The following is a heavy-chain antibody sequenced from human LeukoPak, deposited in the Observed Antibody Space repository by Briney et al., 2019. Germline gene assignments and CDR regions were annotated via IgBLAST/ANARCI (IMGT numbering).Heavy chain of an antibody. CDR1: GGSITSYY. D-gene: IGHD5-12*01. V-gene: IGHV4-59*12. CDR2: IYYSGST. Sequence: SETLSLTCTVSGGSITSYYWSWIRQPPGKGLEWIGYIYYSGSTTYNPSLKSRVIISVNTSKNQFSLKLSSVTAADTAVYYCARISRWLRLFDYWGQGTLVTVSS. CDR3: ARISRWLRLFDY. J-gene: IGHJ4*02.